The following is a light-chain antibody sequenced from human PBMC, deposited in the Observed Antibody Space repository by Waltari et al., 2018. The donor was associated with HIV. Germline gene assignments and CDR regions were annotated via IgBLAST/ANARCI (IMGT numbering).Light chain of an antibody. CDR2: GNS. V-gene: IGLV1-40*01. CDR3: QSYDSSLSGSV. Sequence: QSVLTQPPSVSGSPFHIFTISFTFLISNIFSFYYLHLYQQLPGTAPKLLIYGNSNRPSGVPDRFSGSKSCTSASLAITGLQAEDEADYYCQSYDSSLSGSVFGGGTKLTV. CDR1: ISNIFSFYY. J-gene: IGLJ2*01.